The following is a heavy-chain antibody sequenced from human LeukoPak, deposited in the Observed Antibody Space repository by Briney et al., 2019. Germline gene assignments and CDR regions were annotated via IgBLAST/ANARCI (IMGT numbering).Heavy chain of an antibody. CDR2: INHSGST. CDR1: GGSFSGYY. J-gene: IGHJ6*02. Sequence: SETLSLTCAVYGGSFSGYYWSWIRQPPGKGLEWIGEINHSGSTNYNPSLKSRVTISVDTSKNQFSLRLSSVTAADTAVYYCARITIFSPVYYYYGMDVWGQGTTVTVSS. V-gene: IGHV4-34*01. D-gene: IGHD3-9*01. CDR3: ARITIFSPVYYYYGMDV.